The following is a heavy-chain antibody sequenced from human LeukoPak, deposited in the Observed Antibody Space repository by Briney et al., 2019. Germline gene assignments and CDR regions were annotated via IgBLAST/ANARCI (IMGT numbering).Heavy chain of an antibody. Sequence: GRSLRLSCAASEFTFSKYGMHWVRQAPGKGLEWVSAISGSGGSTYYADSVKGRFTISRDNSKNTLYLQMNSLRAEDTAVYYCARGTWIQLWQLTRYYMDVWGKGTTVTVSS. V-gene: IGHV3-23*01. CDR3: ARGTWIQLWQLTRYYMDV. CDR2: ISGSGGST. J-gene: IGHJ6*03. D-gene: IGHD5-18*01. CDR1: EFTFSKYG.